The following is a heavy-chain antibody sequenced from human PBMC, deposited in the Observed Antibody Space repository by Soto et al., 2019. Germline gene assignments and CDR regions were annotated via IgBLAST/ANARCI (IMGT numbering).Heavy chain of an antibody. Sequence: QDHLVQSGGEVKKPGASAKVSCKASGYTFKNYGINWVRQAPGRGLEWVALISAYNGDTSYAQHLQGRVTVTTETLTNTAYMELRSLRPDDTAVYFCVLGGLETGYYRDMDYWGQGTLVSVSS. CDR3: VLGGLETGYYRDMDY. D-gene: IGHD3-9*01. J-gene: IGHJ4*02. CDR2: ISAYNGDT. CDR1: GYTFKNYG. V-gene: IGHV1-18*04.